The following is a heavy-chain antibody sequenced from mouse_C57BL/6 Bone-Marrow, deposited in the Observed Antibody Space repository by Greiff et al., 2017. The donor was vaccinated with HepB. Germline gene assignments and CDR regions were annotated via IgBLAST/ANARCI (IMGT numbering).Heavy chain of an antibody. D-gene: IGHD1-1*01. CDR2: IDPENGDT. CDR1: GFNIKDDY. Sequence: VQLQQSGAELVRPGASVKLSCTASGFNIKDDYMHWVKQRPEQGLEWIGWIDPENGDTEYASKFQGKASITAAPSSNTAYLQLSSLTSEDTAVYYCTMGSSYDYYAMDYWGQGTSVTVSS. V-gene: IGHV14-4*01. J-gene: IGHJ4*01. CDR3: TMGSSYDYYAMDY.